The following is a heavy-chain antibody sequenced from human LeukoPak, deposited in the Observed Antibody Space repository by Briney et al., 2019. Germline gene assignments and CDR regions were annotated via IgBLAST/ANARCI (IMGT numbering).Heavy chain of an antibody. CDR2: IYYSGTT. CDR1: GGSISSYY. CDR3: ARQGDGYCSSTNCLYTFDY. D-gene: IGHD2-2*03. J-gene: IGHJ4*02. V-gene: IGHV4-59*08. Sequence: PSETLSLTCTVSGGSISSYYWSWLRQPPGKGLEWIGYIYYSGTTNYNPSLKSRVTISVDMSKNQFSLNLNSVTAADTAVYYCARQGDGYCSSTNCLYTFDYWGQGILVTVSS.